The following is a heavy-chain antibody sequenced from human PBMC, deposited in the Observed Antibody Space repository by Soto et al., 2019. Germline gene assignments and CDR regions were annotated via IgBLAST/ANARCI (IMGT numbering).Heavy chain of an antibody. V-gene: IGHV1-69*01. J-gene: IGHJ6*02. D-gene: IGHD2-2*01. CDR2: IIPIFGTA. Sequence: QVQLVQSGAEVKKPGSSVKVSCKASGGTFSSYAISWVRQAPGQGLEWMGGIIPIFGTANYAQKFQGRVTTTAVEATITAYMELSSLRSEDKAVYYCARGRGIVVVPASLSGAGPPAPDEHIDVWGQGTTVTVSS. CDR3: ARGRGIVVVPASLSGAGPPAPDEHIDV. CDR1: GGTFSSYA.